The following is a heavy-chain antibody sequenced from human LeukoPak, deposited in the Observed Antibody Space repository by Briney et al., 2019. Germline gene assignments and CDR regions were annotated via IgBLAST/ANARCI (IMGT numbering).Heavy chain of an antibody. CDR3: ARVPPLRGYSLNWFDP. CDR1: GFTFNSYA. Sequence: GESLRPTCAASGFTFNSYAFNWVRQAPGKGLEWVSYISSSSNVIYYTDSVKGRFTISRDNARNLLSLQMNSLRAEDTAVYYCARVPPLRGYSLNWFDPWGQGTLVTVSS. J-gene: IGHJ5*02. CDR2: ISSSSNVI. V-gene: IGHV3-48*01. D-gene: IGHD5-18*01.